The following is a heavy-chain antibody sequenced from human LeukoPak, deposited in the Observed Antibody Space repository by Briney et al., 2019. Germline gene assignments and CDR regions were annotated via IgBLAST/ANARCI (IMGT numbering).Heavy chain of an antibody. D-gene: IGHD1-7*01. J-gene: IGHJ5*02. CDR2: ISAYNGNT. V-gene: IGHV1-18*01. Sequence: GASVMVSCRAAAYTFTSYGISWVRQAPGQGLEGMGWISAYNGNTNYAQTLQRRVTMTTDTSTSTAYMELRSRRSDDTAVYYCARGGIAVTNLRFDPWGQGTLVTVSS. CDR1: AYTFTSYG. CDR3: ARGGIAVTNLRFDP.